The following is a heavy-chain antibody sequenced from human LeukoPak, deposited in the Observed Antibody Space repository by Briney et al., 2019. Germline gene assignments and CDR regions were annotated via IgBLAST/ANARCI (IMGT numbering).Heavy chain of an antibody. V-gene: IGHV3-23*01. D-gene: IGHD1-26*01. CDR1: GFTFSSYA. Sequence: GGSLRLSCAASGFTFSSYAMSWVRQAPGKGLEWVSAISASGRSTYYADSVKGRFTISRDNSKNTLSLQMNSLRAEDTAVYYCAKRIVGATTRYFDYWGQGTLVTVSS. J-gene: IGHJ4*02. CDR2: ISASGRST. CDR3: AKRIVGATTRYFDY.